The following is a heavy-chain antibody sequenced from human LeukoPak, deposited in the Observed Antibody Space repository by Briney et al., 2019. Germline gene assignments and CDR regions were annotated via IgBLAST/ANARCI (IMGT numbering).Heavy chain of an antibody. CDR1: GFIFSSYW. D-gene: IGHD6-13*01. J-gene: IGHJ4*02. V-gene: IGHV3-7*01. CDR3: ARTGYSSSWYFDY. CDR2: IKQDGREK. Sequence: PGGSLRLSCAASGFIFSSYWMVWVRQAPGKGLEWVASIKQDGREKYYVDSMKGRFTISRDNAKNSLYLQMNSLRAEDTAVYYCARTGYSSSWYFDYWGQGTLVTVSS.